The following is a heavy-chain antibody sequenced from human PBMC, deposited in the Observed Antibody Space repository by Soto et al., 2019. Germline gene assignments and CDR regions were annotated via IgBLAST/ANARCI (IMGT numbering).Heavy chain of an antibody. J-gene: IGHJ4*02. V-gene: IGHV3-30*18. CDR3: AKDGGRGYSYGPKYYFDY. CDR1: GFTFSSYG. CDR2: ISYDGSNK. Sequence: GGSLRLSCAASGFTFSSYGMHWVRQAPGKGLEWVAVISYDGSNKYYADSVKGRFTISRDNSKNTLYLQMNSLRAEDTAVYYCAKDGGRGYSYGPKYYFDYWGQGTLVTVSS. D-gene: IGHD5-18*01.